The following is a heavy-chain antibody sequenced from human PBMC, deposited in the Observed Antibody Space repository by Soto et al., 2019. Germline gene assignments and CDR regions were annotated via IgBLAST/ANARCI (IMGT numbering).Heavy chain of an antibody. CDR2: VSPPFRTS. D-gene: IGHD3-10*01. V-gene: IGHV1-69*01. J-gene: IGHJ6*02. CDR1: GVSFNNNG. CDR3: ARVLYYGSGSYSPYGMDV. Sequence: QVQLVQSGAEVKKPGSSVKVSCKTSGVSFNNNGIGWVRQAPGHGLEWMGGVSPPFRTSNYARKFQSRISITADASTGTVNMELSSLTSEDTAQYYCARVLYYGSGSYSPYGMDVWGQGTTVTVS.